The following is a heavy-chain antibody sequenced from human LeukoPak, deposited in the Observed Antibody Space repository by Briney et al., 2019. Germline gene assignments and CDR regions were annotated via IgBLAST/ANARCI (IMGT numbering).Heavy chain of an antibody. CDR2: ISGTGGSR. CDR3: AKDASDVWFGHFSNLDN. Sequence: PGGSLRLSCATSGFTFSTHAMSWVRQAPGKGLEWVSGISGTGGSRYYADSVKGRSTISRDNSKNTFYLQIDSLRAEDTATYYCAKDASDVWFGHFSNLDNWGQETLVTVSS. D-gene: IGHD3-10*01. V-gene: IGHV3-23*01. CDR1: GFTFSTHA. J-gene: IGHJ4*02.